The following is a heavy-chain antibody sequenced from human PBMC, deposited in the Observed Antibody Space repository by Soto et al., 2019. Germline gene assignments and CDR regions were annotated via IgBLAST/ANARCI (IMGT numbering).Heavy chain of an antibody. CDR3: ARAGQYYDASGYAD. D-gene: IGHD3-22*01. V-gene: IGHV1-18*01. CDR2: ISVYNGNT. CDR1: GYSFATSG. J-gene: IGHJ4*02. Sequence: QVKLVQSGTEVKKPGASMKVSCKASGYSFATSGMTWVRQAPGQGLEWMGWISVYNGNTNYDQKLQDRVTMTTDTSTNTAFLEVRNLRSDDTAVYYCARAGQYYDASGYADWGQGTLVTVS.